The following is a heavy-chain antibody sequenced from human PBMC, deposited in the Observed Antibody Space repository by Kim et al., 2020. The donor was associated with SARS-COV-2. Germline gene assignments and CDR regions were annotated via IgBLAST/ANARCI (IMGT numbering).Heavy chain of an antibody. CDR2: INPSGGST. D-gene: IGHD3-9*01. V-gene: IGHV1-46*01. CDR3: ARDRVDYDILTNSFDY. Sequence: ASVKVSCKASGYTFTSYYMHWVRQAPGQGLEWMGIINPSGGSTSYAQKFQGRVTMTRDTSTSTVYMELSSLRSEDTAVHYCARDRVDYDILTNSFDYWGQGTLVTVSS. J-gene: IGHJ4*02. CDR1: GYTFTSYY.